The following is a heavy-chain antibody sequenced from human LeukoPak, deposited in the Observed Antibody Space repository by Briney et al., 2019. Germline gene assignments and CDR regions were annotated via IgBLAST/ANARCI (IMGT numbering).Heavy chain of an antibody. CDR3: ASQSGYYKNCFDP. D-gene: IGHD3-3*01. CDR2: VSYSGST. CDR1: GFTFSSYG. V-gene: IGHV4-59*05. J-gene: IGHJ5*02. Sequence: GSLRLSCAASGFTFSSYGMHWVRQPPGKGLEWIGSVSYSGSTYYNPSLRSRVTISVDTSKNQFSLKVRSVTAADTAFYYCASQSGYYKNCFDPWGQGTLVTVSS.